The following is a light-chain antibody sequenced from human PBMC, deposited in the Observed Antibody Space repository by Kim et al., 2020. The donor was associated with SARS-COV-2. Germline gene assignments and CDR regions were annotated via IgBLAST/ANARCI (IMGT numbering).Light chain of an antibody. J-gene: IGKJ2*01. V-gene: IGKV3-15*01. CDR2: GAS. CDR1: QSVRSN. CDR3: QQYYTRPPYT. Sequence: IVMTQSPATLSVSPGETVNLSCRASQSVRSNLAWYQQRPGQPPRLLIYGASTRATGIPARFSGSGSGTDFTLTISNLQSEDFAVYSCQQYYTRPPYTFGQGTKLEIK.